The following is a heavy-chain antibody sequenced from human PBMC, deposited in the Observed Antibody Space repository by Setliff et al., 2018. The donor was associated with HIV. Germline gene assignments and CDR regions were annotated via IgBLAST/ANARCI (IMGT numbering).Heavy chain of an antibody. Sequence: SETLSLTCTVSGGSISTYYWTWIRRPPGKGLEWIGYIYYSGGTHYNPSLKSRITISIDMSKNQFSLKLRSVTAADTAVYYCARDGPMGRFDYWGQGALVTVS. CDR1: GGSISTYY. D-gene: IGHD3-16*01. CDR3: ARDGPMGRFDY. CDR2: IYYSGGT. V-gene: IGHV4-59*01. J-gene: IGHJ4*02.